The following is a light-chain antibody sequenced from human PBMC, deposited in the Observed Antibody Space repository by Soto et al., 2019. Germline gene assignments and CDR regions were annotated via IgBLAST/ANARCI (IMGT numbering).Light chain of an antibody. CDR1: QSVSTRY. CDR3: HQFGSSPPAFT. V-gene: IGKV3-20*01. Sequence: ESMLTQSPGTLSLSPGERATLSCRASQSVSTRYLAWYQQKPGQAPRILIYGASIRATGIPDRFSGSGSGTDFTLTISRLEPEDFAVYYCHQFGSSPPAFTFGQGTKLEI. CDR2: GAS. J-gene: IGKJ2*01.